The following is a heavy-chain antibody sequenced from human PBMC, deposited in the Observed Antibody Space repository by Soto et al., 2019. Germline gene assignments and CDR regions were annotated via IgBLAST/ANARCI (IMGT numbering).Heavy chain of an antibody. CDR1: GFTFSSYG. CDR3: AKDEGFDFWSGYPDY. CDR2: ISYDGSNK. J-gene: IGHJ4*02. V-gene: IGHV3-30*18. D-gene: IGHD3-3*01. Sequence: GGSLRLSCAASGFTFSSYGMHWVRQAPGKGLEWVAVISYDGSNKYYADSVKGRFTISRDNSKNTLYLQMNSLRAEDTAVYYCAKDEGFDFWSGYPDYWGQGTLVTVSS.